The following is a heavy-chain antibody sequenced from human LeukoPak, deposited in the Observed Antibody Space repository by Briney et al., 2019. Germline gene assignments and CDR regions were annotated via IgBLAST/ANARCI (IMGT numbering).Heavy chain of an antibody. CDR2: IYYSGST. V-gene: IGHV4-39*01. D-gene: IGHD5-12*01. J-gene: IGHJ4*02. Sequence: PSETLSLTCTVSGGSISSSSYYWGWIRQPPGKGLKWIGSIYYSGSTYYNPSLKSRVTISVDTSKNQFSLKLSSVTAADTAVYYCARRFGYAEQFDYWGQGTLVTVSS. CDR3: ARRFGYAEQFDY. CDR1: GGSISSSSYY.